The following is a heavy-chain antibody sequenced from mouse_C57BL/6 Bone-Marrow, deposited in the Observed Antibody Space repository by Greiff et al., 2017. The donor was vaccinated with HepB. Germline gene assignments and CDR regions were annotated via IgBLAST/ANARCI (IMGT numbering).Heavy chain of an antibody. CDR3: ARMTTVGYFDF. CDR2: ISNLAYSI. V-gene: IGHV5-15*01. D-gene: IGHD1-1*01. Sequence: EVMLVESGGGLVQPGGSLKLSCAASGFTFSDYGMAWVRQAPRKGPEWVAFISNLAYSIYYADTVTGRFTISRENAKNTLYLEMSSLRSEDTAMYYCARMTTVGYFDFWGTGTTVTVSS. J-gene: IGHJ1*03. CDR1: GFTFSDYG.